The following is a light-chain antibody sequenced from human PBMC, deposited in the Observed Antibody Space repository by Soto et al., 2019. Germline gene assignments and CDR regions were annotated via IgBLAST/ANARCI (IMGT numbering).Light chain of an antibody. CDR2: DVS. V-gene: IGLV2-11*01. Sequence: QSALTQPRSVSGSPGQSVTISCTGTSSDVGGYNYVSWYQQHPGKAPKLMIYDVSKRPSGVPDRFSGSKSGNTASLTISGLQADDEADYYCCSYAGSYTLVFGGGTKVTVL. CDR3: CSYAGSYTLV. J-gene: IGLJ2*01. CDR1: SSDVGGYNY.